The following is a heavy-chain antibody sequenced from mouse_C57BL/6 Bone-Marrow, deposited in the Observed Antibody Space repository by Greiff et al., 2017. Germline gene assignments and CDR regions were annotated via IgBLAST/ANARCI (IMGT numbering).Heavy chain of an antibody. J-gene: IGHJ4*01. CDR3: AKRIYSNYVLYAMYY. CDR2: IHHNSGST. CDR1: GYTFTSYW. D-gene: IGHD2-5*01. Sequence: QVQLQQPGAELVKPGASVKLSCKASGYTFTSYWMHWVKQRPGQGLAWIGMIHHNSGSTNYNEKLKSKATLTVDKSSSTAYMQISSLTAEDSAFYYCAKRIYSNYVLYAMYYWGQGTSVTVSS. V-gene: IGHV1-64*01.